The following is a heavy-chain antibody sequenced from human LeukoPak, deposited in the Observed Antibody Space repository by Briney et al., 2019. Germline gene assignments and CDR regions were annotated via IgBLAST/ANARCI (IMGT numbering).Heavy chain of an antibody. CDR3: ARDYYDSSGRLDY. Sequence: ASVKVSCKASGYTFTNYGITWVRQAPGQGLEWMGWVSAHNANTTYALKFQGRVTMTTDASTSTAYMELRSLRSDDTTVYFCARDYYDSSGRLDYWGQGTLVIVSS. D-gene: IGHD3-22*01. CDR2: VSAHNANT. CDR1: GYTFTNYG. V-gene: IGHV1-18*01. J-gene: IGHJ4*02.